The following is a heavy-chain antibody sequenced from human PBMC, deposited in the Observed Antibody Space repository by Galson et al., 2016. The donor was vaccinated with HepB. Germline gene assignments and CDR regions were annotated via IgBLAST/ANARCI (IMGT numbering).Heavy chain of an antibody. V-gene: IGHV3-30*18. CDR2: ISYDVSNK. CDR3: AKDLLTGVNNYYGMDV. J-gene: IGHJ6*02. Sequence: SLRLSCAASGFSFSSYGMHWVRQAPGKGLERVAVISYDVSNKKYADSVKGRFTVARDNSKNTLFLEMHSLRAEDTAVYYCAKDLLTGVNNYYGMDVWGQGTTVTVSS. CDR1: GFSFSSYG. D-gene: IGHD3-9*01.